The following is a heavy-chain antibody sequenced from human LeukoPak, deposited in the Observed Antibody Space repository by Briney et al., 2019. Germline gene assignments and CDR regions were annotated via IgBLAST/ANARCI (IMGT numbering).Heavy chain of an antibody. J-gene: IGHJ5*02. V-gene: IGHV1-24*01. Sequence: ASVKVSCKVSAYTLTELSMHWVRQAPGKGLEWMGGFDPEDGETIYAQKFQGRVTMTRDTSTSTVYMELSSLRSEDTAVYYCARSAYGSGRRGWFDPWGQGTLVTVSS. CDR1: AYTLTELS. CDR2: FDPEDGET. D-gene: IGHD3-10*01. CDR3: ARSAYGSGRRGWFDP.